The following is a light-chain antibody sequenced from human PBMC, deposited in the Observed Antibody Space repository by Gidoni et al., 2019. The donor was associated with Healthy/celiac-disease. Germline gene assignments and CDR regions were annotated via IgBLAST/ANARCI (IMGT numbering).Light chain of an antibody. CDR3: QQYVTSPLT. Sequence: EIVLTQSPGTLSLSRGERATLSCRASQSVSSNSLAWYQQQPGQAPRLLIYDTSSRATGIPDRFSGSGSGTDFTLTISRLEPEDFAVYYCQQYVTSPLTFGGGTKVEIK. J-gene: IGKJ4*01. CDR1: QSVSSNS. CDR2: DTS. V-gene: IGKV3-20*01.